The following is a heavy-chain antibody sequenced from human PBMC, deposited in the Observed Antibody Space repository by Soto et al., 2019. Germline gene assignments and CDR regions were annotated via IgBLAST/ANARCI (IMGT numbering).Heavy chain of an antibody. V-gene: IGHV3-9*01. Sequence: EVQLVESGEGLVQPGRSLRLSCAASGFTFDDYAMHWVRQAPGKGLEWVSGISWNSGSIGYADSVKGRFTISRDNAKNSLYLQMNSLRAEDTALYYCAKTKGRAVAGTAAAFDYWGQGTLVTVSS. CDR2: ISWNSGSI. CDR3: AKTKGRAVAGTAAAFDY. CDR1: GFTFDDYA. D-gene: IGHD6-19*01. J-gene: IGHJ4*02.